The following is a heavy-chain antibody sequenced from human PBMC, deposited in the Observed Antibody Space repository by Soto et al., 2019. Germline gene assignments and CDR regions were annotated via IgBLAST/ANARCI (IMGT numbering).Heavy chain of an antibody. V-gene: IGHV4-61*01. CDR1: GGSVSSGSYY. CDR2: IYYSGST. Sequence: SSETLSLTCTVSGGSVSSGSYYWSWIRQPPGKGLEWIGYIYYSGSTNYNPSLKSRVTISVDTSKNQFSLKLSSVTAADTAVYYCARHLDYVDYGMDVWGQGTTVTSP. D-gene: IGHD4-17*01. CDR3: ARHLDYVDYGMDV. J-gene: IGHJ6*02.